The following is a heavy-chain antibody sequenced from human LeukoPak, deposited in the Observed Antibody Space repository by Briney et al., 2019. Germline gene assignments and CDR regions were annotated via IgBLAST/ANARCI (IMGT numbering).Heavy chain of an antibody. Sequence: SETLSLTCAVSGGSISSSNWWSWVRQPPGKGLEWIGEIYHSGSTNYNPSLKSRVTISVDKSKNQFSLKLSSVTAADTAVYYCARSYDSSGYYYFDYWGQGTLVTVSS. V-gene: IGHV4-4*02. D-gene: IGHD3-22*01. J-gene: IGHJ4*02. CDR2: IYHSGST. CDR1: GGSISSSNW. CDR3: ARSYDSSGYYYFDY.